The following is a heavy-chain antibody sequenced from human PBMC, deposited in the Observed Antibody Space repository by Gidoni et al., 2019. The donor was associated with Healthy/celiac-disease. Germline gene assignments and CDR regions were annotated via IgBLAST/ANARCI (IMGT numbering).Heavy chain of an antibody. CDR2: FDPEDGET. Sequence: QVQLVRYGAEDEKPGASVTVACKVSGYILTEVPMNWVRQATGKGLEWIGGFDPEDGETIYAQKFQGRVTMTEDTSTDTAYMEMSSLKSEDTAVYYCATPSLCNYESEGDPYYIDFWGQGTMVTVSS. CDR3: ATPSLCNYESEGDPYYIDF. V-gene: IGHV1-24*01. CDR1: GYILTEVP. D-gene: IGHD3-22*01. J-gene: IGHJ4*02.